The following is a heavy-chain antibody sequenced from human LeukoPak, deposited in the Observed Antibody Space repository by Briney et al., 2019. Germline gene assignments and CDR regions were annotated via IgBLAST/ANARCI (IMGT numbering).Heavy chain of an antibody. D-gene: IGHD3-22*01. CDR2: INTNTGNP. Sequence: ASVTVSCKSSGYTFTSYGMYWVRLAPGQGLEWMGWINTNTGNPAYAQVFPGRFVFSLDTSASTAYLLISSLLAEDTTVYYCARPPLLTSYYDSSCYYPFDYWGQGTMVTVSS. V-gene: IGHV7-4-1*02. CDR3: ARPPLLTSYYDSSCYYPFDY. J-gene: IGHJ4*02. CDR1: GYTFTSYG.